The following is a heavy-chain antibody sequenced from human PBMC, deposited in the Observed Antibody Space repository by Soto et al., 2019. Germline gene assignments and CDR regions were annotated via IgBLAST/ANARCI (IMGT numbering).Heavy chain of an antibody. CDR3: ARWPAYYDILTGYPPSYYYYGMDV. J-gene: IGHJ6*02. CDR1: GYTFTGYY. V-gene: IGHV1-2*02. CDR2: INPNSGGT. D-gene: IGHD3-9*01. Sequence: ASVKVSCKASGYTFTGYYMHWVRQAPGQGLEWMGWINPNSGGTNYAQKVQGRGTMTRDTSIRTAYMELSRLRSDDTAVYYCARWPAYYDILTGYPPSYYYYGMDVWGQGTTVTVSS.